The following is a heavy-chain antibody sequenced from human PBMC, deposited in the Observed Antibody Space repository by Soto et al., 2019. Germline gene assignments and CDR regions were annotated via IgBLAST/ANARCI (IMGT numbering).Heavy chain of an antibody. Sequence: ASVKVSCKVSRYTLTELSMHWVRQAPGKGLEWMGGFDPEDGETIYAQKFQGRVTMTEDTSTDTAYMELSSLRSEDTAVYYCATTYYGKARTSFDYWGQGTLVTVSS. V-gene: IGHV1-24*01. CDR2: FDPEDGET. CDR1: RYTLTELS. D-gene: IGHD4-17*01. J-gene: IGHJ4*02. CDR3: ATTYYGKARTSFDY.